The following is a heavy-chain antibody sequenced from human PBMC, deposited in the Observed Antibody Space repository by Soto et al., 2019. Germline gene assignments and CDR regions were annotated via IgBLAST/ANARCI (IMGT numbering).Heavy chain of an antibody. CDR2: ISSASSFI. Sequence: PGGSLRLSCAASGFSFRAYSMNWVRQAPGKGLEWVASISSASSFIYYADSVRGRFTVSRDNANNSVFLQMTTLRVEDTAVYCCARGLYDFGSGYLHSLGVSDSWGQGTLVTVSS. CDR3: ARGLYDFGSGYLHSLGVSDS. CDR1: GFSFRAYS. D-gene: IGHD3-3*01. V-gene: IGHV3-21*01. J-gene: IGHJ4*02.